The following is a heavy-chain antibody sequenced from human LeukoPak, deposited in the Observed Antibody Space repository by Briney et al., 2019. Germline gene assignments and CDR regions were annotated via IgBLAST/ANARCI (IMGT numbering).Heavy chain of an antibody. V-gene: IGHV4-30-4*08. Sequence: SETLSLTCTVSGGSISSGDYHWSWIRQPPGKGLEWIGYIYYSGSTYHNPSLKSRVTISVDTSKNQFSLKLSSVTAADTAVYYCARTLTAYNDAFDIWGQGTMVTVSS. D-gene: IGHD1-14*01. J-gene: IGHJ3*02. CDR1: GGSISSGDYH. CDR3: ARTLTAYNDAFDI. CDR2: IYYSGST.